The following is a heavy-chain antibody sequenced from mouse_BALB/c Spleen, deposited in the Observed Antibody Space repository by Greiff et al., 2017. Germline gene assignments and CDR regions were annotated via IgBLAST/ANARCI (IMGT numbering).Heavy chain of an antibody. V-gene: IGHV2-6-7*01. J-gene: IGHJ1*01. Sequence: VQLVESGPGLVAPSQSLSITCTVSGFSLTGYGVNWVRQPPGKGLEWLGMIWGDGSTDYNSALKSRLSISKDNSKSQVFLKMNSLQTDDTARYYCARVKIYYGSSYWYFDVWGAGTTVTVSS. CDR1: GFSLTGYG. CDR3: ARVKIYYGSSYWYFDV. CDR2: IWGDGST. D-gene: IGHD1-1*01.